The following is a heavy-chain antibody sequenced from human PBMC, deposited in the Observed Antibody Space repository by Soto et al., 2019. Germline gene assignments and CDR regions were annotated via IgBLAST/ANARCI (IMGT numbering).Heavy chain of an antibody. J-gene: IGHJ6*02. V-gene: IGHV4-59*01. Sequence: SETLSLTCTVSGGSISSYYWSWIRQPTGKGLEWIGYIYYSGNTNYNPSLKSRVTISVDTSKNQFSLKLSSVTAADTAAYYCARDGAYYYDSSGSGMDVWGQGNTVTVSS. CDR1: GGSISSYY. D-gene: IGHD3-22*01. CDR3: ARDGAYYYDSSGSGMDV. CDR2: IYYSGNT.